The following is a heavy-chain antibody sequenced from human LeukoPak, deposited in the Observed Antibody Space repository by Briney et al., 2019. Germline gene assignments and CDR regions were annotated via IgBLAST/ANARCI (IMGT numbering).Heavy chain of an antibody. J-gene: IGHJ3*02. CDR2: ISSSGGST. V-gene: IGHV3-23*01. CDR3: AKGVVGATRTFAFDI. Sequence: GGSLRLSCAASGFTFSSYAMSWVRQAPGKGLEWVSAISSSGGSTYYADSVKGRFTISRDTSKNTLYLQMNSLRAEDTAVYYCAKGVVGATRTFAFDIRGQGTMVTVSS. D-gene: IGHD1-26*01. CDR1: GFTFSSYA.